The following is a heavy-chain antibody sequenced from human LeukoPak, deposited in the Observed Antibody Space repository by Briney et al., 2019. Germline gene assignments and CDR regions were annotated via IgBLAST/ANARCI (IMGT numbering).Heavy chain of an antibody. CDR1: GYTFTSYG. J-gene: IGHJ5*02. D-gene: IGHD1-26*01. Sequence: GASVKVSCKASGYTFTSYGISWVRQAPGQGLEWMGWISAYNGNTDYAQKLQGRVTMTTDTSTSTAYMELRSLRSDDTAVYYCARIVGARPDWWFDPWGQGTLVTVSS. CDR3: ARIVGARPDWWFDP. V-gene: IGHV1-18*01. CDR2: ISAYNGNT.